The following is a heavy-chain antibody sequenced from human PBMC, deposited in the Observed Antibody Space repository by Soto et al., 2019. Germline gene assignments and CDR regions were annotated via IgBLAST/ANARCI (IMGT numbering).Heavy chain of an antibody. D-gene: IGHD2-2*01. V-gene: IGHV4-31*03. CDR2: IYYSGST. J-gene: IGHJ4*02. Sequence: SETLSLTCTVSGGSISSGGYYWSWIRQHPGKGLEWIGYIYYSGSTYYNPSLKSRVTISVDTSKNQFSLKLSSVTAADTAVYYCARVVPPARLFDYWGQGTLVTVSS. CDR1: GGSISSGGYY. CDR3: ARVVPPARLFDY.